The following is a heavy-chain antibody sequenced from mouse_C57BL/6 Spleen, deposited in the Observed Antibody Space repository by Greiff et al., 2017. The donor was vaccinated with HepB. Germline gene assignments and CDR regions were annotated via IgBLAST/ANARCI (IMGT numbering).Heavy chain of an antibody. CDR1: GYSITSGYY. CDR3: ARVTTVVRAMDY. J-gene: IGHJ4*01. Sequence: DVQLQESGPGLVKPSQSLSLTCSVTGYSITSGYYWNWIRQFPGNKLEWMGYISYDGSNNYNPSLKNRISITRDTSKNQFFLKLNSVTTEDTATYYCARVTTVVRAMDYWGQGTSVTVSS. D-gene: IGHD1-1*01. CDR2: ISYDGSN. V-gene: IGHV3-6*01.